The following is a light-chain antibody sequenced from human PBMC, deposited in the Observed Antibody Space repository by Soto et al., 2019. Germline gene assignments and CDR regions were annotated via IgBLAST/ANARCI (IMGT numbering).Light chain of an antibody. CDR3: GTWDSSLSAVV. CDR2: DNN. Sequence: QSVLTQPPSVSAAPGQKVTISCSGSSSNIGNNYVSWYQQPPGTAPKLLIYDNNKRPSGIPDRFSGSKSGTLATLGITGLQTGDEADYYCGTWDSSLSAVVFGGGTKVTVL. V-gene: IGLV1-51*01. CDR1: SSNIGNNY. J-gene: IGLJ2*01.